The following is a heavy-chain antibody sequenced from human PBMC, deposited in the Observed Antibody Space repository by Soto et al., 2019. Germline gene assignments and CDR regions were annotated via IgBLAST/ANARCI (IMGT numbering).Heavy chain of an antibody. Sequence: QITLKESGPTLVKPTQPLTLTCTFSGFSLSTTRVGVGWIRQPPGKALEWLALIYWDDDKRYSPFLKSRLTTTKHPSKTQVVITMTNMDPMDTATYFCAHTVVAGLGYYFDYGGQGTLVTVSS. CDR1: GFSLSTTRVG. D-gene: IGHD6-19*01. V-gene: IGHV2-5*02. J-gene: IGHJ4*02. CDR2: IYWDDDK. CDR3: AHTVVAGLGYYFDY.